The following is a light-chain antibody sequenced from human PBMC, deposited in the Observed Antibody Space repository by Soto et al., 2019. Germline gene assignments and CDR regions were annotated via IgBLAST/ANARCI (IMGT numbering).Light chain of an antibody. CDR1: RSVGTF. J-gene: IGKJ1*01. V-gene: IGKV3-20*01. CDR2: GAS. Sequence: EIVLTQSPGTLSLSPGERATLSCRASRSVGTFLAWYQQKPGQAPRLLIYGASSRATGIPDRFSGSGSGTDFPLTISRLEPEDFAVYYCHQYDSWTFGQGTKVDIK. CDR3: HQYDSWT.